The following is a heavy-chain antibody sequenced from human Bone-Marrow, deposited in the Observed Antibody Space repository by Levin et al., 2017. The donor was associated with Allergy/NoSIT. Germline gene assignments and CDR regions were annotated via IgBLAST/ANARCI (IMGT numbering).Heavy chain of an antibody. CDR1: DYTFPSYA. V-gene: IGHV1-18*01. Sequence: GESLKISCKASDYTFPSYAISWVRQAPGQGLEWTGWVSPYNGNTKYAQKLQGRVTMTTDTSTSTAYMELRSLRSDDTAVYYCARRGICSGGTCALDYWGQGTLVTVSS. CDR2: VSPYNGNT. J-gene: IGHJ4*02. CDR3: ARRGICSGGTCALDY. D-gene: IGHD2-15*01.